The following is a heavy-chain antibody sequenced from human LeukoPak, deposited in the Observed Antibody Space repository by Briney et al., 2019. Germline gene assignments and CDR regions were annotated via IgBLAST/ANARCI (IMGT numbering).Heavy chain of an antibody. Sequence: ASVKVSCKASGYTFTGYYMHWLRQAPGQGLEWMGWINPNSGGTNYAQKFQGRVTMTRDTSISTAYMELSRLSSDDTAVYYCARDDNHAFEYWGQGILVTVSS. J-gene: IGHJ4*02. V-gene: IGHV1-2*02. CDR2: INPNSGGT. D-gene: IGHD1-1*01. CDR3: ARDDNHAFEY. CDR1: GYTFTGYY.